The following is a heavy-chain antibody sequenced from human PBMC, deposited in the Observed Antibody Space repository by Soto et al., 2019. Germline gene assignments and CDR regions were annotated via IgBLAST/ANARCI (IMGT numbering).Heavy chain of an antibody. D-gene: IGHD4-17*01. J-gene: IGHJ4*02. CDR3: ARDRRYGDFDY. Sequence: SETLSLTCTVAGGSISSYYWSWIRQPPGKGLEWIGYIYYSGSTNYNPSLKSRVTISVDTSKNQFSLKLSSVTAADTAVYYCARDRRYGDFDYWGQGTLVTVSS. CDR2: IYYSGST. V-gene: IGHV4-59*01. CDR1: GGSISSYY.